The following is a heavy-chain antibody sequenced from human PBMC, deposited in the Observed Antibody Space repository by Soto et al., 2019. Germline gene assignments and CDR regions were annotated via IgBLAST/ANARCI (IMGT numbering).Heavy chain of an antibody. Sequence: QVQLQESGPGLVKPSETLSLTCTVSGGSISSGTAYWSWIRQRPGQGLEWIGYIFYSGSFYYTPSRSGRVMILADTSKNQFTLRLSSVSAAETAVYYCARAPETPSVLGVALPYFFDCWSQGALFTVSS. CDR2: IFYSGSF. J-gene: IGHJ4*02. D-gene: IGHD3-3*01. CDR3: ARAPETPSVLGVALPYFFDC. V-gene: IGHV4-31*03. CDR1: GGSISSGTAY.